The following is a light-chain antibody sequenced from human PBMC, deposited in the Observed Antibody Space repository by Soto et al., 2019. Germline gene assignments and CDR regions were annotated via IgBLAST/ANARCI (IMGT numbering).Light chain of an antibody. J-gene: IGKJ4*01. CDR2: DAS. V-gene: IGKV3-15*01. CDR3: QQFNYWPLT. CDR1: QNVNIN. Sequence: EVVMTQSPAILSLSPGERATLSCRASQNVNINVVWYQQKPGQAPRVLIYDASTRATGIPARFSGSGSGTEFNLSISSLQSADFAVYYCQQFNYWPLTFGGGTKVEIK.